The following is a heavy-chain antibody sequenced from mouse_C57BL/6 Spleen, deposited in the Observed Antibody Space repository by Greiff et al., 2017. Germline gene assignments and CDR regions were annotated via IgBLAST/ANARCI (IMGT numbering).Heavy chain of an antibody. CDR3: ARDGYYGSSPFAY. CDR1: GFTFSDFY. J-gene: IGHJ3*01. Sequence: EVQLVESGGGLVQSGRSLRLSCATSGFTFSDFYMEWVRQAPGKGLEWIAASRNKANDYTTEYSASVKGRFIVSRDTSQSILYLQMNALRAEDTAIYYCARDGYYGSSPFAYWGQGTLVTVSA. D-gene: IGHD1-1*01. V-gene: IGHV7-1*01. CDR2: SRNKANDYTT.